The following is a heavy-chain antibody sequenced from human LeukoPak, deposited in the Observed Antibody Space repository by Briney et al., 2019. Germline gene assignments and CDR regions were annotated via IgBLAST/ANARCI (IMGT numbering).Heavy chain of an antibody. Sequence: GGSLRLSCAASGFTFSAYWMSWVRQAPGKGLEWVAQIKEDGSEKYYVDSVKGRFTISRDNAKNSLFLQMDSLGAEDTALYYCARDKSISDIGGSKFDRWGLGTLVTVSS. D-gene: IGHD5-24*01. V-gene: IGHV3-7*03. J-gene: IGHJ5*02. CDR2: IKEDGSEK. CDR3: ARDKSISDIGGSKFDR. CDR1: GFTFSAYW.